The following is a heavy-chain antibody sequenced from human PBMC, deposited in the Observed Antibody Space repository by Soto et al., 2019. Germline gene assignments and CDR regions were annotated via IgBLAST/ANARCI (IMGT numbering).Heavy chain of an antibody. J-gene: IGHJ4*02. D-gene: IGHD1-20*01. CDR1: GITFTDYG. V-gene: IGHV3-21*04. CDR3: WALPPNTWKSGFEQ. CDR2: ISSSGPYT. Sequence: EVQLVESGGGLVKPGGSLRLSCAASGITFTDYGFNWVRQASGKGLEWVSSISSSGPYTSYADSVKGRFTLSRDNAKKSLFPHQNHPGAGGPAVYFLWALPPNTWKSGFEQWGPGALVTVSS.